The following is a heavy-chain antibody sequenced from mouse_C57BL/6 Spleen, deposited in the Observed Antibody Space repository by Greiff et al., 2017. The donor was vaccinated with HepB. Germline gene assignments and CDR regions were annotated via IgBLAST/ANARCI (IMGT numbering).Heavy chain of an antibody. CDR1: GYTFTSYW. Sequence: QVRLQQPGAELVMPGASVKLSCKASGYTFTSYWMHWVKQRPGQGLEWIGEIDPSDSYTNYNQKFKGKSTLTVDKSSSTAYMQLSSLTSEDSAVYYCARASGAMDYWGQGTSVTVSS. V-gene: IGHV1-69*01. J-gene: IGHJ4*01. CDR3: ARASGAMDY. CDR2: IDPSDSYT. D-gene: IGHD3-1*01.